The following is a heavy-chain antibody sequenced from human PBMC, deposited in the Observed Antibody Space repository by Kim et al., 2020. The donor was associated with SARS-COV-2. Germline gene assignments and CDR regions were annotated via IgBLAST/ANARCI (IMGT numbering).Heavy chain of an antibody. J-gene: IGHJ4*02. CDR1: GFTFDDYA. V-gene: IGHV3-9*01. D-gene: IGHD6-19*01. CDR2: ISWNSGSI. CDR3: AKDKRPSSGWYLFDY. Sequence: GGSLRLSCAASGFTFDDYAMHWVRQAPGKGLEWVSGISWNSGSIGYADSVKGRFTISRDNAKNSLYLQMNSLRAEDTALYYCAKDKRPSSGWYLFDYWGQGTLVTVSS.